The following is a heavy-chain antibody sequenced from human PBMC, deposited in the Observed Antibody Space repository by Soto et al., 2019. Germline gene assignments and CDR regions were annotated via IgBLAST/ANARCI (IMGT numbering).Heavy chain of an antibody. Sequence: GGSLRLSCAASGFTFSSYWMSWVRQAPGKGLEWVANIKQDGSEKYYVDSVKGRFTISRDNAKNSLYLQMNSLRAEDTAVYYCARVHYDFWSGYYGEGVRGVEAYYFDYWGQGTLVTVSS. D-gene: IGHD3-3*01. CDR2: IKQDGSEK. V-gene: IGHV3-7*04. CDR1: GFTFSSYW. J-gene: IGHJ4*02. CDR3: ARVHYDFWSGYYGEGVRGVEAYYFDY.